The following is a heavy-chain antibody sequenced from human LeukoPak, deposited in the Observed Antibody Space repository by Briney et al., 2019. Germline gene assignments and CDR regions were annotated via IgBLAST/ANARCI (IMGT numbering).Heavy chain of an antibody. CDR1: GFTFSSHW. Sequence: QTGGSLRLSCAASGFTFSSHWMHWVRQAPGKGLVWVSRINKDGSSTSYADTVKGRFTISRDNARNTLYLQMNSLRAEDTAMYYCATGIYYYAMDVWGQGTTVTVSS. V-gene: IGHV3-74*01. CDR2: INKDGSST. D-gene: IGHD2-15*01. CDR3: ATGIYYYAMDV. J-gene: IGHJ6*02.